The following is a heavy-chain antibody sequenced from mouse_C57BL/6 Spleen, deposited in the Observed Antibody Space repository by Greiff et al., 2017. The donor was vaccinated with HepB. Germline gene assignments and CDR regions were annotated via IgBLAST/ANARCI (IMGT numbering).Heavy chain of an antibody. CDR2: IYPGDGDT. CDR1: GYAFSSSW. V-gene: IGHV1-82*01. J-gene: IGHJ2*01. D-gene: IGHD1-1*01. Sequence: VQGVESGPELVKPGASVKISCKASGYAFSSSWMNWVKQRPGKGLEWIGRIYPGDGDTNYNGKFKGKATLTADKSSSTAYMQLSSLTSEDSAVYFCAVTTVVAFDYWGQGTTLTVSS. CDR3: AVTTVVAFDY.